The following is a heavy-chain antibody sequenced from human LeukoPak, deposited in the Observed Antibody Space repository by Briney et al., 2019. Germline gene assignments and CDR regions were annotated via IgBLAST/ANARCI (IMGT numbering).Heavy chain of an antibody. D-gene: IGHD3-22*01. CDR3: ANNPTYIAMIVVVISFQH. Sequence: PGGSLRLSCAASGCTFSSYAMSWVRQAPGKGLEWVSAISGRGGSTYYADSVKGRFTISRDNSKNTLYLQMNSLRAEDTAVYYCANNPTYIAMIVVVISFQHWGQGTLVTVSS. V-gene: IGHV3-23*01. CDR2: ISGRGGST. J-gene: IGHJ1*01. CDR1: GCTFSSYA.